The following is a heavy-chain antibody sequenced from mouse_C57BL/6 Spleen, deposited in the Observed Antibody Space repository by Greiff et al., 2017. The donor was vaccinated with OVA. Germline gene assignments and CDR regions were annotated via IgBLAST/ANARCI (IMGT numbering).Heavy chain of an antibody. CDR1: GFNIKDYY. CDR2: IDPEDGDT. Sequence: VQLQQSGAELVRPGASVKLSCTASGFNIKDYYMHWVKQRPEQGLEWIGRIDPEDGDTEYAPKFQGKATMTADTSSNTAYLQLSSLTSSDTAVDYCTTRDGYSAWFAYWGQGTLVTVSA. D-gene: IGHD2-3*01. J-gene: IGHJ3*01. CDR3: TTRDGYSAWFAY. V-gene: IGHV14-1*01.